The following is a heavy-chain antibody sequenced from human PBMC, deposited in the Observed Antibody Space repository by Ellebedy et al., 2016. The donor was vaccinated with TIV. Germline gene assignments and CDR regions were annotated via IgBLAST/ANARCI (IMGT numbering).Heavy chain of an antibody. Sequence: AASVKVSCKASGYTFTSYGISWARQAPGQGLEWMGWISAYNGNTHYAQKLQGRITMTTDTSMSTATMELRSLRSDETAGYYCARDRRRIVRFLEWFGDRYYGMDVWGQGTTVTVSS. CDR1: GYTFTSYG. J-gene: IGHJ6*02. CDR3: ARDRRRIVRFLEWFGDRYYGMDV. V-gene: IGHV1-18*01. CDR2: ISAYNGNT. D-gene: IGHD3-3*01.